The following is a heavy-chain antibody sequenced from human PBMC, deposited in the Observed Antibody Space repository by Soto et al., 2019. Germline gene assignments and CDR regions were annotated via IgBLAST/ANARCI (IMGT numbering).Heavy chain of an antibody. D-gene: IGHD3-22*01. CDR3: ATDRVAFDL. J-gene: IGHJ3*01. CDR2: INPKSGGT. V-gene: IGHV1-2*02. CDR1: GYMFTGYY. Sequence: ASVKVSCKASGYMFTGYYIHWVRQAPGQGLERMGWINPKSGGTKYAEKFQGRVSMTGDTSITTAYMELSSLRSDDTAVYYCATDRVAFDLWGQGTKVTVSS.